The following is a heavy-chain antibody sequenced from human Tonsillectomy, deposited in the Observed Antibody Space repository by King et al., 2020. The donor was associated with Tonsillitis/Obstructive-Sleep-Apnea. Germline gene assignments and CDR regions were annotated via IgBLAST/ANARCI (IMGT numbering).Heavy chain of an antibody. Sequence: VQLVESGGGVVQPGRSLRLSCAASGFTFTSYGMHWVRQAPGKGLEWVAVTSYDGSNKFYADSVKGRFTVSRDNSKNMLYLQMNSLRPEDTALYYAAKQGRLVGHCSRPTCYTHFDYWGQGTLVTVSS. CDR1: GFTFTSYG. J-gene: IGHJ4*02. V-gene: IGHV3-30*18. CDR2: TSYDGSNK. CDR3: AKQGRLVGHCSRPTCYTHFDY. D-gene: IGHD2-2*02.